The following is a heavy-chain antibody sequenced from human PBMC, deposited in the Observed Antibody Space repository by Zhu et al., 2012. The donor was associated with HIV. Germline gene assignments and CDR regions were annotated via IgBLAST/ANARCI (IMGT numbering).Heavy chain of an antibody. D-gene: IGHD3-22*01. Sequence: QVQLQESGSGLVKPSQTLSLTCAVSGASISSGGYSWSWIRQPPGKGLEWIGYIYHSGTTYYYPSLKGRVTISVDRSKNQFSLKLNSVTAADTAVYYCASSGGHYYDSSGYYXYPGWFDPWGQGTLVTVSS. J-gene: IGHJ5*02. CDR2: IYHSGTT. V-gene: IGHV4-30-2*01. CDR1: GASISSGGYS. CDR3: ASSGGHYYDSSGYYXYPGWFDP.